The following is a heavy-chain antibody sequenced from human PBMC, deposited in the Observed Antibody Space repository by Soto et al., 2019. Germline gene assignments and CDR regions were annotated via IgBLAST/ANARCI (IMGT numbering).Heavy chain of an antibody. J-gene: IGHJ3*02. CDR2: IGTAGDT. V-gene: IGHV3-13*01. Sequence: GGSLRLSCAASGFTFSSYDMHWVRQATGKGLEWVSAIGTAGDTYYPGSVKGRFTISRENAKNSLYLQMNSLRAGDTAVYYCARAWRSSWYEQGAFDIWGQGTMVTVSS. CDR3: ARAWRSSWYEQGAFDI. D-gene: IGHD6-13*01. CDR1: GFTFSSYD.